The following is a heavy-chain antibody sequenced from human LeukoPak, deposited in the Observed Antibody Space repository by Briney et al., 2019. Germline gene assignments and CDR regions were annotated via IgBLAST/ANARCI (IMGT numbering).Heavy chain of an antibody. V-gene: IGHV3-23*01. Sequence: GGSLRLSCAASGFTFSSYAMTWVRQAPGKGLEWVSVISGSGGSTYYADSVKGQFTISRDNSKNTLYLQMNSLRAEDTAVYYCAKGSRDGYNYDYWGQGTLVTVSS. D-gene: IGHD5-24*01. CDR1: GFTFSSYA. J-gene: IGHJ4*02. CDR2: ISGSGGST. CDR3: AKGSRDGYNYDY.